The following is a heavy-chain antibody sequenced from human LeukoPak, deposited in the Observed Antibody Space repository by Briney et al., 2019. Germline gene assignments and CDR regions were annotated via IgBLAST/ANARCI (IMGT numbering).Heavy chain of an antibody. CDR3: ARHGGFRDYLLDY. Sequence: GESLKISCKGSGYSFTSYWISWVRQMPGRGLEWMGIIYPGDSDTRYSPSFQGQVTISADKSISTAYLQWSSLKASDTAMYYCARHGGFRDYLLDYWGQGTLVTVSS. J-gene: IGHJ4*02. CDR1: GYSFTSYW. V-gene: IGHV5-51*01. CDR2: IYPGDSDT. D-gene: IGHD4-17*01.